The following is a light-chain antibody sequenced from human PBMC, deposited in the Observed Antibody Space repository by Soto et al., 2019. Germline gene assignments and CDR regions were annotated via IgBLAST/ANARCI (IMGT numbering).Light chain of an antibody. CDR1: QSVRSSY. CDR3: QQSGTSYT. CDR2: GAS. Sequence: EIVLTQSPGTLSLSPGERATLSCRASQSVRSSYLAWYQQKPGQAPRLLVYGASRRATGIPHRFSGSGSGTDFTLSSSRLEPEDFAVYYCQQSGTSYTFGQGTKLEI. V-gene: IGKV3-20*01. J-gene: IGKJ2*01.